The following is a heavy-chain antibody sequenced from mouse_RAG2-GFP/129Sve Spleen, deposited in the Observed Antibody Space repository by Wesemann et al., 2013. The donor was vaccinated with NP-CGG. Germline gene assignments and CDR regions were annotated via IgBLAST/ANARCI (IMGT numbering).Heavy chain of an antibody. J-gene: IGHJ3*01. V-gene: IGHV14-3*02. CDR2: IDPANGNT. Sequence: EVQLQQSGAELVKPGASVKLSCTASGFNIKDTYMHWVKQRPEQGLEWIGRIDPANGNTKYDPKFQGKATITADTSSNTAYLQLSSLTSEDTAVYYCARAEDYEAWFAYWGQGTLVTVSA. CDR1: GFNIKDTY. D-gene: IGHD2-4*01. CDR3: ARAEDYEAWFAY.